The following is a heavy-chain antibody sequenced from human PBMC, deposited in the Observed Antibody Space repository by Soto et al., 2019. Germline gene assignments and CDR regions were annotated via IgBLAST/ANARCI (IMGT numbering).Heavy chain of an antibody. V-gene: IGHV1-69*12. D-gene: IGHD2-15*01. CDR3: TRGQEFGGNSEAFDV. CDR1: GGSFRREA. CDR2: ILPIFGTA. J-gene: IGHJ3*01. Sequence: QVQLVQSGAEVKKPGSSVKVSCKASGGSFRREAINWVRQAPGQGPEWMGGILPIFGTADYAQKFQGRVTFTADVSTTTSYLELSSLRFEDTAVYYCTRGQEFGGNSEAFDVWGQGTMVIVSS.